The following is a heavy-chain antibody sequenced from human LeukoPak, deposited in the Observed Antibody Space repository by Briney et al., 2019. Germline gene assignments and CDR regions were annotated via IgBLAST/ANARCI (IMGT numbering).Heavy chain of an antibody. CDR1: GYTFTDYD. Sequence: ASVKVSCKASGYTFTDYDINWVRQAAGQGPELTGWMNPNSNSKAYTEKFKGRLTMTTNTSTTTVYMELSGLRSEDTAMYYCARGATFQRQALAYWGQGTLVIVSS. J-gene: IGHJ4*02. D-gene: IGHD2/OR15-2a*01. CDR3: ARGATFQRQALAY. V-gene: IGHV1-8*01. CDR2: MNPNSNSK.